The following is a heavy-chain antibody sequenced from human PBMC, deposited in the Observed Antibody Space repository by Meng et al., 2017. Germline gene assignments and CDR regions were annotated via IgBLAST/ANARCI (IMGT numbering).Heavy chain of an antibody. CDR1: GNNFTSYY. CDR2: LNPSGGST. Sequence: QVQLGQSGAEVKKPGASVKVSCKASGNNFTSYYMHWVRQAPGQGLEWMGILNPSGGSTSYAQKFQGRVTMTRDTSTSTVYMELSSLRSEDTAVYYCARGVVWYFDLWGRGTLVTVSS. CDR3: ARGVVWYFDL. V-gene: IGHV1-46*01. D-gene: IGHD3-16*01. J-gene: IGHJ2*01.